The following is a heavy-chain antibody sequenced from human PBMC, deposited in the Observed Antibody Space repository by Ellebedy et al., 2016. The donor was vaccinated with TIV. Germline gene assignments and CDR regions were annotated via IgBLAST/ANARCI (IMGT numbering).Heavy chain of an antibody. CDR2: IWYDGSNK. Sequence: GGSLRLSCAASGFTFSSYGMHWVRQAPGKGLEWVAVIWYDGSNKYYADSVKGRFTISRDNSKNTLYLQMNSLRAEDTAVYYCAREDYGGHFDYWGQGTLVTVSS. D-gene: IGHD4-23*01. CDR1: GFTFSSYG. V-gene: IGHV3-33*01. CDR3: AREDYGGHFDY. J-gene: IGHJ4*02.